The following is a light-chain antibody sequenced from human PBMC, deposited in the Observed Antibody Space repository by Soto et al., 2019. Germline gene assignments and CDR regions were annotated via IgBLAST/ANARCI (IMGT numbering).Light chain of an antibody. J-gene: IGLJ1*01. Sequence: QSVLTQPASVSGSPGQSITISCTGTSSDVGGYNYVSWYQQHPGKAPKLMIYDVSNRPSGVSNRLSGSKSGNTASLTISGLQAEDEADYYCSSYTSSSTLDSYVFGTGTKVTVL. V-gene: IGLV2-14*01. CDR3: SSYTSSSTLDSYV. CDR1: SSDVGGYNY. CDR2: DVS.